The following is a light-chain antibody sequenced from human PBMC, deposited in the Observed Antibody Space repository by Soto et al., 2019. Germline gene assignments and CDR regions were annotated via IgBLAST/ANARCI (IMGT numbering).Light chain of an antibody. Sequence: IPMTQSPSSLSTSVGYRVTITCRASKSISNYLAWYQQKPGKVPELLIYAASTLQSGVPSRFSGSGSGAVFTLTISSLQPEDVATYYCQKYNSATWTFGQGTKVDIK. J-gene: IGKJ1*01. CDR3: QKYNSATWT. CDR2: AAS. CDR1: KSISNY. V-gene: IGKV1-27*01.